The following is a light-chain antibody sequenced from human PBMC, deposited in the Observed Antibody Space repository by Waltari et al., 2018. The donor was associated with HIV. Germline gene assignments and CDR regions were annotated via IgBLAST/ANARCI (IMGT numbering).Light chain of an antibody. V-gene: IGLV1-40*01. CDR1: SSNIGAGYD. J-gene: IGLJ2*01. CDR2: ANI. CDR3: QSFDSSLTTSGVI. Sequence: QSVLTQPPSVSGAPGQRVTISCTGSSSNIGAGYDVHWYQQLPGTAPKLLIYANINRPVGVPDRFAGSKSGSSAALAITGLQAEEEAHYYCQSFDSSLTTSGVIFGGGTKLTVL.